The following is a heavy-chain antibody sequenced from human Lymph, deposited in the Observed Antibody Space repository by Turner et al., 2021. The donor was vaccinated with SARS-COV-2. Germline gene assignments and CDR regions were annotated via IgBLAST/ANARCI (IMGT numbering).Heavy chain of an antibody. D-gene: IGHD1-1*01. CDR3: ATLKANWKILTGRYYFDF. CDR1: GYTLTELS. J-gene: IGHJ4*02. Sequence: QVQLVQSGAEVKRPGASAKVSCKVSGYTLTELSIHWVRQVPGKGLEWMGGFDPEDGETIYAQKFQGRVTMTEDTSTDTDYMELSSLRSEDTSVYYCATLKANWKILTGRYYFDFWGQGTLVTVSS. V-gene: IGHV1-24*01. CDR2: FDPEDGET.